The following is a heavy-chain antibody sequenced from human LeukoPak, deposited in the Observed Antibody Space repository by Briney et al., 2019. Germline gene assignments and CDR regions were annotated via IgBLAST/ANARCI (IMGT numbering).Heavy chain of an antibody. CDR3: ARGYPLSTTAAGTYFQH. Sequence: ASVKVSCKASGYTFTSYGISWVRQAPGQGLEWMGLINPNSGGTNYAQKFQGRVTMTRDTSISTAYMELSRLRSDDTAVYYCARGYPLSTTAAGTYFQHWGQGTLVTVSS. V-gene: IGHV1-2*02. CDR1: GYTFTSYG. D-gene: IGHD6-13*01. J-gene: IGHJ1*01. CDR2: INPNSGGT.